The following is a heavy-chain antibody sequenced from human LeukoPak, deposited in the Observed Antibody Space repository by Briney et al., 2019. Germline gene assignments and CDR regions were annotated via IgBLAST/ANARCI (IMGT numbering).Heavy chain of an antibody. CDR2: ISYDESNE. CDR1: GFTFGDYG. Sequence: GRSLRLSCAASGFTFGDYGMHWVRQAPGKGLEWVAVISYDESNENYAHSVKGRFTISRDNSKNTLYLQMNSLRAEDTAVYYCARDARGWVGEALFDYWGQGILVTVSS. J-gene: IGHJ4*02. V-gene: IGHV3-30*03. CDR3: ARDARGWVGEALFDY. D-gene: IGHD3-10*01.